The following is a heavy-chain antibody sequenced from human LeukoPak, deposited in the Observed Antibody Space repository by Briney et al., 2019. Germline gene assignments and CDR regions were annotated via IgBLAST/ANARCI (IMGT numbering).Heavy chain of an antibody. J-gene: IGHJ4*02. V-gene: IGHV3-21*04. CDR3: ARVWDGYNLFDY. Sequence: PGGSLRLSCAASGFTFSSYGMHWVRQAPGKGLEWVSSISSSSSYIYYADSVKGRFTISRDNAKNSLYLQMNSLRSEDTAVYYCARVWDGYNLFDYWGQGTLVTVSS. D-gene: IGHD5-24*01. CDR1: GFTFSSYG. CDR2: ISSSSSYI.